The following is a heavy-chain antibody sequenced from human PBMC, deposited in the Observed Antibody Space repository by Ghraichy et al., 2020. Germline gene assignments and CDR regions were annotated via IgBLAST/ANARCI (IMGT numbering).Heavy chain of an antibody. CDR3: AKYVGYIPLQYSYFDY. Sequence: GSLRLSCAASGFTFSSYAMSWVRQAPGKGLEWVSAISGSGGSTYYVDSVKGRFTISRDNSKNTLYLQMNSLRAEDTAVYYCAKYVGYIPLQYSYFDYWGQGTLVTVSS. CDR1: GFTFSSYA. J-gene: IGHJ4*02. V-gene: IGHV3-23*01. D-gene: IGHD5-12*01. CDR2: ISGSGGST.